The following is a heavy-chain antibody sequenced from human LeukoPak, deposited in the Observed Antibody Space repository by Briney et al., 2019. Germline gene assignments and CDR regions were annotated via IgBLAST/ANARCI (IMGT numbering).Heavy chain of an antibody. J-gene: IGHJ4*02. CDR2: LYSDGNT. V-gene: IGHV3-53*01. D-gene: IGHD1-14*01. CDR3: ARGVEPLAANTLAY. Sequence: GGSLRLSCAASGVTVITNDMTWVRQAPGKGLEWVLVLYSDGNTKYADSVQGRFAISRDNSKNTLYLEMNSLSPDDTAVYYCARGVEPLAANTLAYWGQGTLVTVSS. CDR1: GVTVITND.